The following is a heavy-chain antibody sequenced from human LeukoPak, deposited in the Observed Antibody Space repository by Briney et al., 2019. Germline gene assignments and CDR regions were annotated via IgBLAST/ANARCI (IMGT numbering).Heavy chain of an antibody. Sequence: GGSLRLSCAASGLTFSDYYMSWIRQAPGKGVEWISYISNNGTSIYYTDTVKGRFTISRDNAKKSLYLQMTSLRAEDTAVYYCASWYNWNPFDYWGQGTLVTVSS. D-gene: IGHD1-1*01. CDR2: ISNNGTSI. J-gene: IGHJ4*02. V-gene: IGHV3-11*04. CDR3: ASWYNWNPFDY. CDR1: GLTFSDYY.